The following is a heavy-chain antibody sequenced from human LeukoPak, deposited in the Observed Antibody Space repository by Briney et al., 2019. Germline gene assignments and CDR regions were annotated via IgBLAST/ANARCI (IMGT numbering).Heavy chain of an antibody. Sequence: SVKVSCKASGGTFSSYAISWVRQAPGQGLEWMGGIIPIFGTANYAQKFQGRVTITTDESTSTAYMELSSLRSEDTAVYYCARIANRPMINDQGINYYYFMDVWGKGTTVTVSS. J-gene: IGHJ6*03. CDR3: ARIANRPMINDQGINYYYFMDV. V-gene: IGHV1-69*05. CDR1: GGTFSSYA. D-gene: IGHD3-22*01. CDR2: IIPIFGTA.